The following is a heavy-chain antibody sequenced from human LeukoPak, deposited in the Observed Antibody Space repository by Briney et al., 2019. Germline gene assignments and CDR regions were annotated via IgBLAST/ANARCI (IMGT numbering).Heavy chain of an antibody. Sequence: GASVKVSCKASGYTFTSYGISWVRQAPGQGLEWMGWISAYNGNTNYAQKLQGRVTMTTDTSTSTAYMELRSLRSDDTAVYYCAREGENNWNDGRPNWFDPWGQGTLVTVSS. CDR1: GYTFTSYG. CDR3: AREGENNWNDGRPNWFDP. CDR2: ISAYNGNT. V-gene: IGHV1-18*01. J-gene: IGHJ5*02. D-gene: IGHD1-1*01.